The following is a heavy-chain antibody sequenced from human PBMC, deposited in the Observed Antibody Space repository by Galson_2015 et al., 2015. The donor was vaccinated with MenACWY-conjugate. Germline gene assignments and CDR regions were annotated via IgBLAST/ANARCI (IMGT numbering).Heavy chain of an antibody. CDR2: IKQDGSEK. CDR1: GFTFSSYW. CDR3: ARDPEYYYGSGSPDY. V-gene: IGHV3-7*03. J-gene: IGHJ4*02. D-gene: IGHD3-10*01. Sequence: SLRLSCAASGFTFSSYWMSWVRQAPGKGLEWVANIKQDGSEKYYVDSVKGRFTISRDNAKNSLYLQMNSLRAEDTAVYYCARDPEYYYGSGSPDYWGQGTLVTVSS.